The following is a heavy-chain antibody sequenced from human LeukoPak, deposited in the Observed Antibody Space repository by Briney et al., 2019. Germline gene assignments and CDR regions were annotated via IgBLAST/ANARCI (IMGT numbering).Heavy chain of an antibody. V-gene: IGHV1-69*13. J-gene: IGHJ4*02. CDR1: GGTFSSYA. CDR3: ARDGGQWLGIDY. CDR2: IIPIFGTA. D-gene: IGHD6-19*01. Sequence: ASVKVSCKASGGTFSSYAISWVRQAPGQGLEWMGGIIPIFGTANYAQKFQGRVTITADESTSTAYMELSSLRSEDTAVYYCARDGGQWLGIDYWGQGTLVTVSS.